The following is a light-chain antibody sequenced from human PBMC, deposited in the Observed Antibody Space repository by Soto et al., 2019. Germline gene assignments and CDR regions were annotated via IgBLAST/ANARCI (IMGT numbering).Light chain of an antibody. J-gene: IGLJ3*02. Sequence: NFMLTQPHSVSESPGKTVIISCTRSSGSIASNYVQWYQQRPGSSPTTVIYEDNQRPSGVPDRFSGSIDSSSNSASLTISGLETEDEADYFCQSYDSTNQVFGGGT. CDR3: QSYDSTNQV. CDR1: SGSIASNY. V-gene: IGLV6-57*01. CDR2: EDN.